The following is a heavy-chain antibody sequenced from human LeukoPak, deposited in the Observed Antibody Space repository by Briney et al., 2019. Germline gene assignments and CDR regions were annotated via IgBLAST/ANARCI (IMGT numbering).Heavy chain of an antibody. CDR2: ISSSSSYI. V-gene: IGHV3-21*01. CDR3: ARDSLWFGELFDY. CDR1: GFTFSSYS. J-gene: IGHJ4*02. Sequence: PGGSLRLSCAASGFTFSSYSMNWVRQAPGKGLKWVSSISSSSSYIYYADSVKGRFTISRDNAKNSLYLQMNSLRAEDTAVYYCARDSLWFGELFDYWGQGTLVTVSS. D-gene: IGHD3-10*01.